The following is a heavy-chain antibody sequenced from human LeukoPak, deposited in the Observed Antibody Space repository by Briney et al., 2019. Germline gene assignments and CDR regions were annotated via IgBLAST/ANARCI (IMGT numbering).Heavy chain of an antibody. Sequence: GGSLRLSCAASGFTFSSYAMHWVRQAPGKGLEWVAVISYDGSNKYYADSVKGRFTISRDNSKNTLYLQMNSLRAEDTAVYYCARAHSSSWFHPFDYWGQGTLVTVSS. D-gene: IGHD6-13*01. CDR3: ARAHSSSWFHPFDY. V-gene: IGHV3-30*04. J-gene: IGHJ4*02. CDR1: GFTFSSYA. CDR2: ISYDGSNK.